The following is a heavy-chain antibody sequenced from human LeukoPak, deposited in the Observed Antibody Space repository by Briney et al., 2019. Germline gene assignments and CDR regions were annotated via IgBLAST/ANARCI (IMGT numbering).Heavy chain of an antibody. Sequence: GGSLRLSCAAFGFTFSSYDMYWVRQAPGKGLEWVTFIRNDGNYKSYADSVKGRFTISRDNSKTTLYLQMNSLRAEDTAVYYCAKEDFSDYYFYYMDVWGKGTTVTISS. J-gene: IGHJ6*03. D-gene: IGHD2/OR15-2a*01. CDR2: IRNDGNYK. CDR3: AKEDFSDYYFYYMDV. V-gene: IGHV3-30*02. CDR1: GFTFSSYD.